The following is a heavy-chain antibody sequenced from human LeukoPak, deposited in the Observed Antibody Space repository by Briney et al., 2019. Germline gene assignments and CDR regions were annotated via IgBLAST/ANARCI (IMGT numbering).Heavy chain of an antibody. CDR2: IHYTGNT. D-gene: IGHD1-14*01. Sequence: PSETLSLTCSVSRASISSYYWSWIRQPPGKGLEWIAYIHYTGNTDSNPSLKSRVAISVDTSRRQFSLQLTSVTAADTAVYYCARHEPGWRGAFDIWGQGTMVTVSS. V-gene: IGHV4-59*08. J-gene: IGHJ3*02. CDR1: RASISSYY. CDR3: ARHEPGWRGAFDI.